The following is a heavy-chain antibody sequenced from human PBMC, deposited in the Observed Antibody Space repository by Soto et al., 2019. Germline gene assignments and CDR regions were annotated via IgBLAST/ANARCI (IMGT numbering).Heavy chain of an antibody. D-gene: IGHD6-19*01. CDR3: AKDLIYGYNSGRPFDS. V-gene: IGHV3-23*01. CDR1: GFTFSSFA. Sequence: EVQLLESGGGLVQPGGSLRLSCAASGFTFSSFAMSWVRQAQGKGLEWVSAIGSRGDSTYYADSVKGRFTISRDNSKNTLYLQMHSLRAEDTAVYYCAKDLIYGYNSGRPFDSWGQGTLVTVSS. CDR2: IGSRGDST. J-gene: IGHJ4*02.